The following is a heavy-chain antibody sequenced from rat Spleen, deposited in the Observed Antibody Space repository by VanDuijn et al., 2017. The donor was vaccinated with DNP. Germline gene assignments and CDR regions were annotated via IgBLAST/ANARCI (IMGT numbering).Heavy chain of an antibody. CDR3: ASKVFPYYSGSNWFAY. D-gene: IGHD1-1*01. CDR2: ITPSGGNT. J-gene: IGHJ3*01. Sequence: EVQLVESGGGLVQPGRSLKLSCTTSGFTFSDYGMHWIRQAPTKGLEWVASITPSGGNTYYRDSVKGRFTISRVNAKNTQYLQINSLRSEDKATYYCASKVFPYYSGSNWFAYWGQGTLVTVSS. CDR1: GFTFSDYG. V-gene: IGHV5S13*01.